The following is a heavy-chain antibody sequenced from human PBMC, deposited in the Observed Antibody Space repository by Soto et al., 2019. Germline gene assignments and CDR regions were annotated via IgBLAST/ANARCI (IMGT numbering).Heavy chain of an antibody. CDR3: AARKVGSFNKAAFEI. V-gene: IGHV3-48*03. J-gene: IGHJ3*02. D-gene: IGHD6-13*01. Sequence: GGALRLFSAASGFNFNISEVNWVRQAPGKGLEWISCISKSSVTAHYADSVKGRFTISRDNAKNSLYLQMHSLRVDDTALYYCAARKVGSFNKAAFEIWGQGTMAPV. CDR1: GFNFNISE. CDR2: ISKSSVTA.